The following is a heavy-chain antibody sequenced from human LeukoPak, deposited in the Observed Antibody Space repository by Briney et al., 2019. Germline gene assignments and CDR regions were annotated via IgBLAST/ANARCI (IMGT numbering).Heavy chain of an antibody. CDR3: ARARVWEWEQFDY. CDR2: ISRDGSNE. J-gene: IGHJ4*02. V-gene: IGHV3-30*04. D-gene: IGHD1-26*01. Sequence: GGSLRLSCAASGFPFNTYTMHWVRQAPGKGLEWVAVISRDGSNEYYADSVKGRFTISRDNAKNSLYLQMNSLRAEDTAVYYCARARVWEWEQFDYWGQGTLVTVSS. CDR1: GFPFNTYT.